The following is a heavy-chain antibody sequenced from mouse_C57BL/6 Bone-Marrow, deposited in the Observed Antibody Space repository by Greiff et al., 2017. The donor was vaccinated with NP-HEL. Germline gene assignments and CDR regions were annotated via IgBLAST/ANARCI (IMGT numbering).Heavy chain of an antibody. V-gene: IGHV1-55*01. CDR2: IYPGSGST. J-gene: IGHJ4*01. Sequence: VQLQQPGAELVKPGASVKMSCKASGYTFTSYWITWVKQRPGQGLEWIGDIYPGSGSTNYNEKFKSKATLTVDTSSSTAYMQLSSLTSEDSAVYYCARSRWLPPYAMDYWGQGPSVTFSS. CDR3: ARSRWLPPYAMDY. CDR1: GYTFTSYW. D-gene: IGHD2-2*01.